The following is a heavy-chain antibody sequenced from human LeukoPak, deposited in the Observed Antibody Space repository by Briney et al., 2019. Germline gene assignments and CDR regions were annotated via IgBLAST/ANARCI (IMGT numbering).Heavy chain of an antibody. Sequence: PGGSLRLSCAASGFIFSGYAMSWVRQAPGKGLEWVSAISGSSGSTDYADSVKGRFTISRDNSKNTLYLQMNSLRAEDTAVYYCAREAGYCSGSNSYANYFDYWGQGTLVTVSS. V-gene: IGHV3-23*01. CDR3: AREAGYCSGSNSYANYFDY. D-gene: IGHD2-15*01. CDR1: GFIFSGYA. CDR2: ISGSSGST. J-gene: IGHJ4*02.